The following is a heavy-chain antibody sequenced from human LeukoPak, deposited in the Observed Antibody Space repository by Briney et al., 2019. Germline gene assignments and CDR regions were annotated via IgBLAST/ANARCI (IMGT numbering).Heavy chain of an antibody. J-gene: IGHJ4*02. D-gene: IGHD3-22*01. CDR3: ARVTGYMIEDYFDY. CDR2: VYYSRST. V-gene: IGHV4-59*01. Sequence: SETLSLTCTVSGGAISSYYWGWIRQPPGKGLEWIGYVYYSRSTNYNPSLKSRVTISVDTSKNQFSLKLRSVTAADTAVYYCARVTGYMIEDYFDYWGQGTLVTVSS. CDR1: GGAISSYY.